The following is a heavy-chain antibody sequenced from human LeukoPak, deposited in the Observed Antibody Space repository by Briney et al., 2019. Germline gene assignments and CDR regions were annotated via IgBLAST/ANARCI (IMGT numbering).Heavy chain of an antibody. Sequence: GGSLRLSCAASGFTFSSYWMSWVRQAPGKGLEWVSYISSSSSTIYYADSVKGRFTISRDNAKNSLYLQMNSLRDEDTAVYYCARAHDYGDYYYYYYGMDVWGQGTTVTVSS. D-gene: IGHD4-17*01. J-gene: IGHJ6*02. CDR2: ISSSSSTI. V-gene: IGHV3-48*02. CDR3: ARAHDYGDYYYYYYGMDV. CDR1: GFTFSSYW.